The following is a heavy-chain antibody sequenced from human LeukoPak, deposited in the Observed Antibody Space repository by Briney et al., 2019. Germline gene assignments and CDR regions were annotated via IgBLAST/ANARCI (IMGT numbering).Heavy chain of an antibody. Sequence: SVKVSCKASGGTFSSYTISWVRQAPGQGLERMGRIIPILGIANYAQKFQGRVTITADKSTSTAYMELSSLRSEDTAVYYCARYCSGGSCNDGFDYWGQGTLVTVSS. J-gene: IGHJ4*02. V-gene: IGHV1-69*02. D-gene: IGHD2-15*01. CDR3: ARYCSGGSCNDGFDY. CDR2: IIPILGIA. CDR1: GGTFSSYT.